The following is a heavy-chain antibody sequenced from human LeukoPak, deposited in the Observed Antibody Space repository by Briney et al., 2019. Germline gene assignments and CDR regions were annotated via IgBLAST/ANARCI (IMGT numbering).Heavy chain of an antibody. D-gene: IGHD2-15*01. CDR1: GFTFSSYW. CDR3: ARDHGRYCSGGSCYFGGFFEY. Sequence: GGSLRLSCAASGFTFSSYWLSWVRQAPGKGLECVANIKQDGSEKYYVDSVKGRFTISRDNAKNSLYLQMNSLRAEDTAVYYCARDHGRYCSGGSCYFGGFFEYWGQGTLGTVSS. J-gene: IGHJ4*02. CDR2: IKQDGSEK. V-gene: IGHV3-7*03.